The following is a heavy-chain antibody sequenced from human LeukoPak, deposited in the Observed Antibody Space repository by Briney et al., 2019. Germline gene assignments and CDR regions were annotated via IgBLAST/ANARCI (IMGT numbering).Heavy chain of an antibody. D-gene: IGHD6-13*01. Sequence: PSETPSLTCTVSGGSISSYYWSWIRQPPGKGLEWIGYMYYSGSTNYNASLKSRVTISVDTSKNQFSLKLSSATAADTAVYYCASSSSWYWLDPWGQGTLVTVSS. CDR2: MYYSGST. V-gene: IGHV4-59*01. CDR3: ASSSSWYWLDP. CDR1: GGSISSYY. J-gene: IGHJ5*02.